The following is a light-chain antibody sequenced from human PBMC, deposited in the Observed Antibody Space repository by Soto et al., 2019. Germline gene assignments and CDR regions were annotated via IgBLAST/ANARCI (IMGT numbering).Light chain of an antibody. Sequence: DIQMPQSPSTLSASVGDRVTITCRASQSISSWLAWYQQKPGKAPNLLIYDVSSLQSGVPSRFSGSGSGTEFTLTISRLQPDDFATYYCQQYDSYSMTFGQGTKVDIK. CDR2: DVS. CDR3: QQYDSYSMT. V-gene: IGKV1-5*01. CDR1: QSISSW. J-gene: IGKJ1*01.